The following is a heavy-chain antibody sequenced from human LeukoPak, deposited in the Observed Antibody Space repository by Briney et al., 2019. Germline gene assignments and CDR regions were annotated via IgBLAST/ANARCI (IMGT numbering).Heavy chain of an antibody. D-gene: IGHD3-9*01. CDR3: AKDPGRGYFDWLLPYFDY. Sequence: GGSLRLSCAASGFTFSSYAMSWVRQAPGKGLEWVSAISGSGGSTYYADSVKGRFTISRDNSKNTLYLQMNSLRAEDTAVYYCAKDPGRGYFDWLLPYFDYWGQGTLVTVSS. CDR2: ISGSGGST. V-gene: IGHV3-23*01. CDR1: GFTFSSYA. J-gene: IGHJ4*02.